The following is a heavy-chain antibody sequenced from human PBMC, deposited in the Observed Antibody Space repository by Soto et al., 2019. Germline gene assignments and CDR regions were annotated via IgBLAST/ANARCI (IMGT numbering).Heavy chain of an antibody. CDR1: GYTFNDSY. V-gene: IGHV1-2*02. Sequence: VRVSFQASGYTFNDSYMHRVRQAPGQGLAWMGWINPNSGGTNYAQKFQGRVTMTRDTSISTAYMELSRLRSDDTAGYYCARYSSSLNQFDYWGQGTLVTVSS. CDR3: ARYSSSLNQFDY. J-gene: IGHJ4*02. CDR2: INPNSGGT. D-gene: IGHD6-13*01.